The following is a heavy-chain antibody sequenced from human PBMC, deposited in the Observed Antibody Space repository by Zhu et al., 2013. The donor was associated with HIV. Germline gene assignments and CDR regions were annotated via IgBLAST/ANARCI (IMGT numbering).Heavy chain of an antibody. CDR3: ARDPREVVVISRAYYYGMDV. CDR2: IIPIFGTA. Sequence: QVQLVQSGAEVKKPGSSVKVSCKASGGTFSSYAISWVRQAPGQGLEWMGGIIPIFGTANYAQKFQGRVTITADESTSTAYMELSSLRSEDTAVYYCARDPREVVVISRAYYYGMDVWGQGTTVTVSS. V-gene: IGHV1-69*01. J-gene: IGHJ6*02. CDR1: GGTFSSYA. D-gene: IGHD3-22*01.